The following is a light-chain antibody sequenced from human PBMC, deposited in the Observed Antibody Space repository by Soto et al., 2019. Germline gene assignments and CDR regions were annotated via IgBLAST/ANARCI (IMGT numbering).Light chain of an antibody. CDR3: QQRSNWPYN. CDR1: QSVSSY. Sequence: EIGLTQSPATLSLSPGERATLSCRASQSVSSYLAWYQQKPGQAPRLLIYDASNRATGIPARFSGSGSWTDFTLTISSLEPEDFAVYYCQQRSNWPYNFGQGTKLEIK. CDR2: DAS. J-gene: IGKJ2*01. V-gene: IGKV3-11*01.